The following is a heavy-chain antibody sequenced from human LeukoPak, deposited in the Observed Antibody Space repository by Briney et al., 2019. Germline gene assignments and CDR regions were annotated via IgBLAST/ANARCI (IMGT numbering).Heavy chain of an antibody. J-gene: IGHJ4*02. V-gene: IGHV3-9*01. CDR3: AKGRSSGIAAAGDY. Sequence: GGSLRLSCAASGFTFDDYAMHWVRQAPGKGLEWVSGISWNSGSIGYADSVKGRFTISRDNAKNSLYLQMNSLRAEDTALYYCAKGRSSGIAAAGDYWGQGTLVTVSS. CDR1: GFTFDDYA. CDR2: ISWNSGSI. D-gene: IGHD6-13*01.